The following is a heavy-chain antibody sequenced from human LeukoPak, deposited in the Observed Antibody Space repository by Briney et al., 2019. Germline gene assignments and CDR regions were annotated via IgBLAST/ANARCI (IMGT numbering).Heavy chain of an antibody. CDR3: AKEGDEFRGYLDV. D-gene: IGHD5-12*01. V-gene: IGHV3-30*02. J-gene: IGHJ6*04. Sequence: GGSLRLSXATSGFTFSRLGMQWVGQAPGKGLEWVAVIHNDGTMGQYADSVKGRFTISKDFSRNTLHLQMHSLRDDDTAVYYCAKEGDEFRGYLDVWGKGTTVTVSS. CDR1: GFTFSRLG. CDR2: IHNDGTMG.